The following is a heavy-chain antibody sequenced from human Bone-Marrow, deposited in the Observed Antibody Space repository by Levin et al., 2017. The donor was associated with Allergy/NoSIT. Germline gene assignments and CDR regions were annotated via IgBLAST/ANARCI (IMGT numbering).Heavy chain of an antibody. CDR2: IDPDDSYT. CDR1: GYIFSRYW. J-gene: IGHJ4*02. D-gene: IGHD1-26*01. Sequence: GESLKISCGGFGYIFSRYWISWVRQMPGKGLEWMGRIDPDDSYTNYSPSFEGHVFISADKSVSTAYLQWPSLQASDTDLYSCARTYFSRGTCYAGGTLEIDYWGQGTPVTVSS. V-gene: IGHV5-10-1*01. CDR3: ARTYFSRGTCYAGGTLEIDY.